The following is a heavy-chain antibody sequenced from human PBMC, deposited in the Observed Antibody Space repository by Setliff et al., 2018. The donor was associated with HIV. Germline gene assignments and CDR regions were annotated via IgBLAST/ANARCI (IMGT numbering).Heavy chain of an antibody. V-gene: IGHV4-4*08. D-gene: IGHD2-21*02. Sequence: PSETLSLTCTVSGGSISSYYWSWIRQPPGKGLEWIGHIYTSGSTNYNPSLKSRATISRDTSKNQISLKLRSVTAADTAVYYCARVFPLVTADDNRFDPWGQGILVTVSS. CDR2: IYTSGST. CDR1: GGSISSYY. J-gene: IGHJ5*02. CDR3: ARVFPLVTADDNRFDP.